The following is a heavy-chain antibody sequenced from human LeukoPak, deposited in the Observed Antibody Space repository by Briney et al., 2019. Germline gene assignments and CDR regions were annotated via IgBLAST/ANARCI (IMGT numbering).Heavy chain of an antibody. Sequence: GGSLRLSCAASGFTFSSYEMNWVRQAPGKGPEWVSYIHISGSPIYYADSVKGRFTISRDNAKNSLFLQMDSLRAEDTAIYYCTRANGGYSYGYPDYWGQGTLVTVSS. J-gene: IGHJ4*02. CDR3: TRANGGYSYGYPDY. CDR2: IHISGSPI. CDR1: GFTFSSYE. D-gene: IGHD5-18*01. V-gene: IGHV3-48*03.